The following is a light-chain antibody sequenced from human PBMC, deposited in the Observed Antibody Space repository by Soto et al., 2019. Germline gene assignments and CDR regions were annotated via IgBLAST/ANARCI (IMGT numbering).Light chain of an antibody. CDR1: QSISTW. CDR2: NAS. J-gene: IGKJ4*01. Sequence: DIQMTQSPSTLSASVGDRVTITCRASQSISTWLAWYQQKPGKAPKLLIYNASSLEGGVPSRFSGSGSGTEFNITISSLQPDDFSPYYCQQYNTYPLTVGGGTTVGIK. V-gene: IGKV1-5*03. CDR3: QQYNTYPLT.